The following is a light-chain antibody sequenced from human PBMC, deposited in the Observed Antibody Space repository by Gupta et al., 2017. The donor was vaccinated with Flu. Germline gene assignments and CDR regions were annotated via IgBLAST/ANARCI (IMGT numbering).Light chain of an antibody. CDR3: QQRSNWPPLT. CDR1: ETISTY. V-gene: IGKV3-11*01. CDR2: DAS. Sequence: EVVLTQSPVTLSLSPGERATLSCRASETISTYLAWYQQKPGQSPRLLIYDASNRATGIPVRFSGSGSGTDFTLTISSLHPEDFAVYYWQQRSNWPPLTFGGRTKVEI. J-gene: IGKJ4*01.